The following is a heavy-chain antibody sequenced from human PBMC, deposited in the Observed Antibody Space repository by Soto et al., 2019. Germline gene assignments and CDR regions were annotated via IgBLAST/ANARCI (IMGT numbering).Heavy chain of an antibody. CDR2: ISFYNGHT. D-gene: IGHD6-19*01. J-gene: IGHJ4*02. V-gene: IGHV1-18*01. CDR1: GDTVTKYG. CDR3: ASATSIAVAGKET. Sequence: QVQLVQSGGEVKKPGASVKVSCKASGDTVTKYGISWVRQAPGQGLEWLGWISFYNGHTNYALKFQDRITFTTDTSKSTASMELRILTSDDKAVYYCASATSIAVAGKETWGQGTLVTVSS.